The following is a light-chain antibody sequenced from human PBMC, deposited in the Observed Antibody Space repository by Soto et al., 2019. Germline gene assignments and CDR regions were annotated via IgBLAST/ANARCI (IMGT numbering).Light chain of an antibody. CDR3: EHYGSSPWS. J-gene: IGKJ1*01. Sequence: EIWLTQSQGTPPLAPAERDTLSGRASQSVSSSYLAWYQQKPGQAPRLLIYGASSRDTGIPDRFSGSGSGTDFTLTIISLEPEELAVYYCEHYGSSPWSFGEGTKVEVK. CDR2: GAS. CDR1: QSVSSSY. V-gene: IGKV3-20*01.